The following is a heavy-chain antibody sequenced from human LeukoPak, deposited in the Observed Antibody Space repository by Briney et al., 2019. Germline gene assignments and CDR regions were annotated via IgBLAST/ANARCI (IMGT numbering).Heavy chain of an antibody. CDR2: IYYTGNT. CDR1: GGSISSGAYY. CDR3: ASNLHGYNNFDY. D-gene: IGHD5-24*01. Sequence: SETLSLTCTVSGGSISSGAYYWGWIRQPPGKGLECIGNIYYTGNTYYNPSLKSRVTISVDTPKNQFSLKLGSVTAADTAVYYCASNLHGYNNFDYWGQGILVTVSS. J-gene: IGHJ4*02. V-gene: IGHV4-39*01.